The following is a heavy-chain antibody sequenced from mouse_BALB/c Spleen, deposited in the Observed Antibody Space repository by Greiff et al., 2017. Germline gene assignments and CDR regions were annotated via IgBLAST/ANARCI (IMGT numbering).Heavy chain of an antibody. Sequence: EVHLVESGGGLVKPGGSLKLSCAASGFTFSSYAMSWVRQSPEKRLEWVAEISSGGSYTYYPDTVTGRFTISRDNAKNTLYLEMSSLRSEDTAMYYCARMGDYDGAWFAYWGQGTLVTVSA. CDR2: ISSGGSYT. J-gene: IGHJ3*01. D-gene: IGHD2-4*01. CDR1: GFTFSSYA. V-gene: IGHV5-9-4*01. CDR3: ARMGDYDGAWFAY.